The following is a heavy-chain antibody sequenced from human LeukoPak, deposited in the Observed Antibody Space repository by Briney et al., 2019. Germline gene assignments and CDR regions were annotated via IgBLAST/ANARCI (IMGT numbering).Heavy chain of an antibody. D-gene: IGHD3-22*01. CDR2: ISGSGGST. CDR3: AKDLGNYYYDSSGLLSFDY. CDR1: GFTFSSYW. Sequence: GALRLSCAASGFTFSSYWMSWVRQAPGKGLEWVSAISGSGGSTYYADSVKGRFTISRDNSKNTLYLQMNSLRAEDTAVYYCAKDLGNYYYDSSGLLSFDYWGQGTLVTVSS. V-gene: IGHV3-23*01. J-gene: IGHJ4*02.